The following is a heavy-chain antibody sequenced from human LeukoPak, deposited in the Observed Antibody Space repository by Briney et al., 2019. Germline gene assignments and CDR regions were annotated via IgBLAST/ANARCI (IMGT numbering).Heavy chain of an antibody. CDR3: AREARDSRHLDL. V-gene: IGHV4-4*07. CDR1: GGSISSYY. J-gene: IGHJ5*02. Sequence: SEPLSLTCNVSGGSISSYYWTWTRQSAGKGLEWIGRISASGSTNYNPSLKSRVTVSVDTSNNHFSLNLSSVTAADTAVYWCAREARDSRHLDLWGQGALVTVSS. D-gene: IGHD3-22*01. CDR2: ISASGST.